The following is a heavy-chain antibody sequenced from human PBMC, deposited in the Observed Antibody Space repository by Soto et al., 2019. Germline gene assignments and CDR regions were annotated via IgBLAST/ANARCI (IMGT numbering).Heavy chain of an antibody. CDR2: INPSGGST. CDR1: GYTFYSYY. J-gene: IGHJ4*02. Sequence: ASVKVSCQASGYTFYSYYIHWVRQAPGQGLEWMGLINPSGGSTTYAQTFQGRITLTRDTSTSTVYMDLSSLKSEDTVVYYCARVARVLTRRYNFDYWGQGTLVTVSS. CDR3: ARVARVLTRRYNFDY. V-gene: IGHV1-46*02. D-gene: IGHD3-10*01.